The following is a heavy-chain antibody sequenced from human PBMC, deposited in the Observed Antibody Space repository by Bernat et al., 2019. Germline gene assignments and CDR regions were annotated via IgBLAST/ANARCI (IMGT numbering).Heavy chain of an antibody. CDR3: AKDRLISSYIFDY. V-gene: IGHV3-43*01. D-gene: IGHD6-13*01. J-gene: IGHJ4*02. CDR2: ISWDGGST. CDR1: GFTFDDYT. Sequence: EVQLVESGGVVVQPGGSLRLSCAASGFTFDDYTMHWVHQAPGKGLEWVSLISWDGGSTYYADSVKGRFTISRDNSKNSLYLQMNSLRTEDTALYYCAKDRLISSYIFDYWGQGTLVTVSS.